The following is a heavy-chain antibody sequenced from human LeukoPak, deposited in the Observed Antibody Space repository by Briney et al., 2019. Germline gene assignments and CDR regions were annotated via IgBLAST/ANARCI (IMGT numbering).Heavy chain of an antibody. J-gene: IGHJ3*02. CDR3: ARDITGSSGWYVPDDFDI. V-gene: IGHV3-48*03. D-gene: IGHD6-19*01. CDR2: ISSSGSTI. Sequence: GGSLRLSCAASGFTFSSYEMNWVRQVPGKGLECVSYISSSGSTIYYADSVKGRFTISRDNAKNSLYLQMNSLRAEDTAVYYCARDITGSSGWYVPDDFDIWGQGTMVTVSS. CDR1: GFTFSSYE.